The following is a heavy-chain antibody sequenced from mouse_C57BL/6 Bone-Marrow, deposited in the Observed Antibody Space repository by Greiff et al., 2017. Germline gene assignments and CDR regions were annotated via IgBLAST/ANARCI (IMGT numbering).Heavy chain of an antibody. CDR1: GFTFSSYA. V-gene: IGHV5-4*01. CDR3: ARDEGKAY. J-gene: IGHJ3*01. CDR2: ISDGGSYT. Sequence: EVKLMESGGGLVKPGGSLKLSCAASGFTFSSYAMSWVRQTPEKRLEWVATISDGGSYTYYPDNVKGRFTISRDNAKNNLYLQMSHLKSEDTAMYYCARDEGKAYWGRGTLVTVTA.